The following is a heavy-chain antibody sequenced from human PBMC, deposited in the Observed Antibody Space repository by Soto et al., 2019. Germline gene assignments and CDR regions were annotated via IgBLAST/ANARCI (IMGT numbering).Heavy chain of an antibody. CDR3: ARGGHVVVVTAALDY. V-gene: IGHV1-46*01. J-gene: IGHJ4*02. Sequence: VKVSCKASGDTFTDYYIHWVRQAPGQGLEWMGTVNPSGGHTTYAQHFLGRVTMTRDTSTSTLYMELTSLTSADTAIYYCARGGHVVVVTAALDYWGQGTLVTVSS. D-gene: IGHD2-21*02. CDR1: GDTFTDYY. CDR2: VNPSGGHT.